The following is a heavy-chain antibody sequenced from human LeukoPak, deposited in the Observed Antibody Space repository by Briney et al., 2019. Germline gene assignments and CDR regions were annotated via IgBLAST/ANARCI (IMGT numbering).Heavy chain of an antibody. D-gene: IGHD4-17*01. CDR2: IYYSGNT. J-gene: IGHJ4*02. CDR3: ARGYGDFDY. Sequence: SETLSLTCTVSGGSISSYYWSWIRQPPGKGLEWIGYIYYSGNTNYNPPLKSRVTISVDTSKNQFSLKLSSVTAADTAVYYCARGYGDFDYWGQGTLVTVSS. V-gene: IGHV4-59*08. CDR1: GGSISSYY.